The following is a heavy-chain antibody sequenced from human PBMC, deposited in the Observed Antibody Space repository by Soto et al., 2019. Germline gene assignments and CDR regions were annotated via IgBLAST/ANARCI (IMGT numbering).Heavy chain of an antibody. CDR2: ISGSGTNT. CDR3: AKGHDHNDTSGSQGGFDY. J-gene: IGHJ4*02. V-gene: IGHV3-23*01. CDR1: GFTFSNYA. D-gene: IGHD3-22*01. Sequence: GGSLRLSCAASGFTFSNYALTWVRQAPGKGLEWVSAISGSGTNTYYADAVRGRFTISRDNSKNTLYLQLNSLSAEDTAIFYCAKGHDHNDTSGSQGGFDYWGQGTLVTVSS.